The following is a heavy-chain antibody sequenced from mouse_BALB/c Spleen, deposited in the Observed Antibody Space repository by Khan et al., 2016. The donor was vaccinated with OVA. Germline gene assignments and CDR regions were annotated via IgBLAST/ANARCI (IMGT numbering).Heavy chain of an antibody. J-gene: IGHJ4*01. D-gene: IGHD1-1*01. CDR1: GYTFTNYG. CDR2: IYTYTGEP. V-gene: IGHV9-3-1*01. Sequence: LVESGPELKKPGETVKISCKASGYTFTNYGMNWVKQTPGKGLKWMGWIYTYTGEPTYADDFKGRFAFSLVSSASTAFLKINNLTNDDTATYCCARGSSRAMDYWGQGTSVTVSS. CDR3: ARGSSRAMDY.